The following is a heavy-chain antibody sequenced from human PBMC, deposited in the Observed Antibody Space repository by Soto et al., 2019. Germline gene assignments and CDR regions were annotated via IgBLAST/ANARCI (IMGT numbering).Heavy chain of an antibody. CDR3: AKGAAPAPEYTFFDS. CDR2: ISGSGGTT. V-gene: IGHV3-23*01. Sequence: PVGSLRLSCASSVLTFISYAMSWVRQAPGKGLEWVSAISGSGGTTYYADSVKGRFTISRDNSKNTVYLQLNSLRAEDTAIYYCAKGAAPAPEYTFFDSWGEGVRVTV. D-gene: IGHD6-13*01. J-gene: IGHJ4*02. CDR1: VLTFISYA.